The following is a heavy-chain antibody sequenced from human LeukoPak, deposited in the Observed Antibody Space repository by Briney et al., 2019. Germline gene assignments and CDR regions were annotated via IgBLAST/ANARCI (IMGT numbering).Heavy chain of an antibody. Sequence: GGSLRLSCAASGFTFSSYGMHWVRQAPGKGLEWVAVISYDGSNKYYADSVKGRFTISRDNSKNTLYLQMNSLRAEDTAVYYCAKDSSASTSAFDIWGQGTMVTVSS. CDR3: AKDSSASTSAFDI. CDR2: ISYDGSNK. J-gene: IGHJ3*02. CDR1: GFTFSSYG. V-gene: IGHV3-30*18. D-gene: IGHD3-22*01.